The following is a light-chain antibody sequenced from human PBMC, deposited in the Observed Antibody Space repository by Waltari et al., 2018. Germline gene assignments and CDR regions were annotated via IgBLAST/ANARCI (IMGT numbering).Light chain of an antibody. CDR3: ATWDDSLNGPV. J-gene: IGLJ2*01. CDR1: SSNIGNII. Sequence: QSVLTQPPSASGTPGQRVTISCSGNSSNIGNIIVNWYQQLPGTAPKLLIYTTNQRPAGVPDRFSGSKSGTSASLAISGLQSEDEADYYCATWDDSLNGPVFGGGTKLTVL. CDR2: TTN. V-gene: IGLV1-44*01.